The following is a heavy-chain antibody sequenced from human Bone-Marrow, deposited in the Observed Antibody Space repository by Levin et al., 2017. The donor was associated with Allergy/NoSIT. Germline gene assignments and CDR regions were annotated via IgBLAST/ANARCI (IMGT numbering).Heavy chain of an antibody. V-gene: IGHV3-23*01. CDR1: GFTFSTFA. CDR2: ISTSGDIT. J-gene: IGHJ4*02. Sequence: SGGSLRLSCAVSGFTFSTFAMSWVRQAPGKGLDWVSSISTSGDITWYADSVKGRFTISRDNSKNTLYLQMNSLRVEDTALYYCARDPNWAPGHWGQGTLVTVSS. D-gene: IGHD7-27*01. CDR3: ARDPNWAPGH.